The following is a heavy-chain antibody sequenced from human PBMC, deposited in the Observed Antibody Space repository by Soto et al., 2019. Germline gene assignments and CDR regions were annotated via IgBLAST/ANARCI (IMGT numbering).Heavy chain of an antibody. CDR2: IIHIFATA. Sequence: SAKVSCKASGGTFSSYAISWVRQAPGQGLEWMGGIIHIFATANYAQKFQGRVTITAEKSTSTAYMELSSLRSEDTAVYYCARVVVDYYYGMDVWGQGATVTVSS. J-gene: IGHJ6*02. D-gene: IGHD2-15*01. CDR1: GGTFSSYA. V-gene: IGHV1-69*06. CDR3: ARVVVDYYYGMDV.